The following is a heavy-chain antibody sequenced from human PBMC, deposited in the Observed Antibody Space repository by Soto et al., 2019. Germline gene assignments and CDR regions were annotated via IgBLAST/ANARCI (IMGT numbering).Heavy chain of an antibody. D-gene: IGHD3-3*01. CDR1: GFTFDDYT. J-gene: IGHJ3*02. CDR2: ISWDGGST. CDR3: AKDMSLYYDFWSGYQTLDAFDI. Sequence: PGGSLRLSCAASGFTFDDYTMHWVRQAPGKGLEWVSLISWDGGSTYYADSVKGRFTISRDNSKNSLYLQMNSLRTEDTASYYCAKDMSLYYDFWSGYQTLDAFDIWGQGTMVTVSS. V-gene: IGHV3-43*01.